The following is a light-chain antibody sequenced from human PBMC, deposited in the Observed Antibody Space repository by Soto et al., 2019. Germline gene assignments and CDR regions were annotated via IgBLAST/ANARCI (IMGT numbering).Light chain of an antibody. CDR2: GAS. CDR1: QSVSSN. CDR3: QQYKNWLPAT. Sequence: EIVMTQSPATLSVSPGERATLSCRASQSVSSNLAWYQQKPCQAPRLLIYGASTRATGIPARFSGSGSGTEFTLTISSLQSEDFAVYYCQQYKNWLPATFGQGTKVEIK. J-gene: IGKJ1*01. V-gene: IGKV3-15*01.